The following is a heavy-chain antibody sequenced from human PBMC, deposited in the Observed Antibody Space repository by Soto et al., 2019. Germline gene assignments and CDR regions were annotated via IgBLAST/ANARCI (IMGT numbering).Heavy chain of an antibody. CDR1: GFTFSTYA. D-gene: IGHD1-7*01. V-gene: IGHV3-30*14. Sequence: GSLRLSCAASGFTFSTYAMHWVRQAPGKGLEWVAIISYDGSSKYYADSVKGRFTISRDNSKNTLYLQMNSLRAEDTAVYYCSRSRTGTTYGGMDGRGQGTTVTGSS. CDR2: ISYDGSSK. J-gene: IGHJ6*02. CDR3: SRSRTGTTYGGMDG.